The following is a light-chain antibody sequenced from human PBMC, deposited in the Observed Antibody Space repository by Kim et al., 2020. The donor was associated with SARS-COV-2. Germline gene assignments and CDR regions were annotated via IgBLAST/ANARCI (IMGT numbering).Light chain of an antibody. CDR1: SGNSSYI. CDR3: ETWDSKV. CDR2: LEGSGSY. V-gene: IGLV4-60*03. Sequence: LGSSVKLTCTLSSGNSSYIIAWHQQQPGKAPRYLMKLEGSGSYNKGSGGPDRFSGSSSGADRYLTISNRQSEDEADYYCETWDSKVFGGGTQLTVL. J-gene: IGLJ2*01.